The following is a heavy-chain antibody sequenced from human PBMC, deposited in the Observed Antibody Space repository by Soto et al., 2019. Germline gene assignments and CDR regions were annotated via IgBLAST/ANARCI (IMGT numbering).Heavy chain of an antibody. CDR1: GYTFTNYG. J-gene: IGHJ4*02. V-gene: IGHV1-18*01. D-gene: IGHD3-10*01. CDR2: IRAYNGNT. CDR3: AREGSPADY. Sequence: QVQLVQSGAEVKKPGASVKVSCKASGYTFTNYGISWVRQAPGQGLEWMGWIRAYNGNTNYAQKLQGRVTMTTATPTRTASMQLMSLRSDDTAVYSCAREGSPADYWGQGTLVTVSS.